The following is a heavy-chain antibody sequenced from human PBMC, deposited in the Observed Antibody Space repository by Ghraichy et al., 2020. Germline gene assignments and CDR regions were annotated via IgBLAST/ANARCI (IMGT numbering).Heavy chain of an antibody. CDR2: ISGSGGST. CDR1: GFTFSSYA. Sequence: GGSLRLACAASGFTFSSYAMSWVRQAPGKGLEWVSAISGSGGSTYYADSVKGRFTISRDNSKNTLYLQMNSLRAEDTAVYYCAKDGIAAAGTIIRSWYYFDYWGQGTLVTVSS. V-gene: IGHV3-23*01. D-gene: IGHD6-13*01. CDR3: AKDGIAAAGTIIRSWYYFDY. J-gene: IGHJ4*02.